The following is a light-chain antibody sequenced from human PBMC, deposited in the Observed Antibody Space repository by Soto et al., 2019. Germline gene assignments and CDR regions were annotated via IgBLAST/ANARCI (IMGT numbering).Light chain of an antibody. CDR3: CSYAGSSTPYYV. Sequence: QSALTQPASVSGSPGQSITISCTGTSSDVGSYNLVSWYQQHPGKAPKLMIYEGSKRPSGVSNRFSGSKSGNTASLTISGLQAEDEADYYCCSYAGSSTPYYVFGTGTKVTV. CDR2: EGS. J-gene: IGLJ1*01. V-gene: IGLV2-23*01. CDR1: SSDVGSYNL.